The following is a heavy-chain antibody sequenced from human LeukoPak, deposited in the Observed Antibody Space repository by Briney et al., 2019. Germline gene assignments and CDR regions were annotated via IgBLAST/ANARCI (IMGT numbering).Heavy chain of an antibody. D-gene: IGHD6-19*01. Sequence: SETLSLTCDVSGDSISSSSNYWGWVRHLPGKGLEWIGSVYHSGSTYYNPSLKSRVTISVDTSKNQFTLNLTSVTAADTAVYHCARRGTSGWAYYFDFWGPGSLLTVSS. CDR2: VYHSGST. J-gene: IGHJ4*02. V-gene: IGHV4-39*01. CDR1: GDSISSSSNY. CDR3: ARRGTSGWAYYFDF.